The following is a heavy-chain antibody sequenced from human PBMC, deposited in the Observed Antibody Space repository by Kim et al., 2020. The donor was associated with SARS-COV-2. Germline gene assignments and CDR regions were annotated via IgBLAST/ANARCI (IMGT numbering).Heavy chain of an antibody. CDR2: ISYDGSNK. CDR3: ANVYDSSGYGAFDI. V-gene: IGHV3-30*18. D-gene: IGHD3-22*01. Sequence: GGSLRLSCAASGFTFSSYGMHWVRQAPGKGLEWVAVISYDGSNKYYADSVKGRFTISRDNSKNTLYLQMNSLRAEDTAVYYCANVYDSSGYGAFDIWGQGTMVTVSS. CDR1: GFTFSSYG. J-gene: IGHJ3*02.